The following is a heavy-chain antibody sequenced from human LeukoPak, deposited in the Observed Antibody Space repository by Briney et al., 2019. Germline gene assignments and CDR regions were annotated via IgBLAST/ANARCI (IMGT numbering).Heavy chain of an antibody. J-gene: IGHJ4*02. V-gene: IGHV3-23*01. D-gene: IGHD2/OR15-2a*01. CDR2: ISNNGGRT. CDR3: ARDEDTSALSEY. CDR1: GFSFSSNT. Sequence: GGSLRLSCAGSGFSFSSNTMSWVRQAPGRGLEWVSAISNNGGRTNYADSVRGRFTISRDNSKSTLYLHMDSLRAEDTAVYYCARDEDTSALSEYWGQGTLVTVSS.